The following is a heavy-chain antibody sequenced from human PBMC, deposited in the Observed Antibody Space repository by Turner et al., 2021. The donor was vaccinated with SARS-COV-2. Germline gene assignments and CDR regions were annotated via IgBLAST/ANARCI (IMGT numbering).Heavy chain of an antibody. CDR3: ATRMTTLPQ. V-gene: IGHV3-66*01. D-gene: IGHD4-17*01. J-gene: IGHJ4*02. Sequence: EVHLVESGGGLVQPGGSLRLSCAASGSAVSNNYMSWVRQAAGKGLEWVSLIYSGGSTYYADSVTGRFTISRDNSKNTLYLQMNSLRAEDTAVYYCATRMTTLPQWGQGTLVTVSS. CDR1: GSAVSNNY. CDR2: IYSGGST.